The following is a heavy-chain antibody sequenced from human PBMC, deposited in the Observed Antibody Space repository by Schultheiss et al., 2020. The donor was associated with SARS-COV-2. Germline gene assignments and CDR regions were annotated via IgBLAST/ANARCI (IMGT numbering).Heavy chain of an antibody. CDR2: INHSGST. J-gene: IGHJ4*02. CDR3: ARLSDYYDSSGYYYVQGAFDY. Sequence: SETLSLTCAVYGGSFSGYYWSWIRQPPGKGLEWIGEINHSGSTNYNPSLKSRVTISVDTSKNQFSLKLSSVTAADTAVYYCARLSDYYDSSGYYYVQGAFDYWGQGTLVTVSS. CDR1: GGSFSGYY. D-gene: IGHD3-22*01. V-gene: IGHV4-34*01.